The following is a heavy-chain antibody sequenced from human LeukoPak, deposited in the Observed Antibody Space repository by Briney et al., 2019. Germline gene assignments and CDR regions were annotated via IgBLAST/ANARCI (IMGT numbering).Heavy chain of an antibody. CDR3: ARDQGLTGYFDY. D-gene: IGHD3-9*01. J-gene: IGHJ4*02. CDR1: GYSFTNYY. Sequence: GASVNVSCKTSGYSFTNYYMHWVRQAPGQGLEWMGIINPSGGSTNYAQKFQGRVTMTRDTSTSTVYMELSSLRSEDTAVYYCARDQGLTGYFDYWGQGTLVTVSS. CDR2: INPSGGST. V-gene: IGHV1-46*01.